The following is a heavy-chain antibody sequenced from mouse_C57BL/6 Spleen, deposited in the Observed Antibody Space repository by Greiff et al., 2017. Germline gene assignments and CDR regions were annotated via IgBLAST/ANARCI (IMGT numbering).Heavy chain of an antibody. J-gene: IGHJ2*01. Sequence: EVQLQQSGPELVKPGASVKISCKASGYTFTDYYMNWVKQSHGKSLEWIGDINPNNGGTSYNQKFKGKATLTVDKSSSTAYMELRSLTSEDSAVYYCAREYCSNPFDYWGQGTTLTVSS. CDR1: GYTFTDYY. V-gene: IGHV1-26*01. CDR2: INPNNGGT. D-gene: IGHD2-5*01. CDR3: AREYCSNPFDY.